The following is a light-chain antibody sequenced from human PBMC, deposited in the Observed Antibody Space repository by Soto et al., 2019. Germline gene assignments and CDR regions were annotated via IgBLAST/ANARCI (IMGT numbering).Light chain of an antibody. CDR1: SRDVGAYDY. CDR2: YVD. V-gene: IGLV2-14*03. Sequence: QSVLTQPASVSGSPGQSITISCTGTSRDVGAYDYVSWYLQYPDKAPQLLIYYVDHRPSGVSSRFSGSKSGNTASLTISGLQAEDEGDYYCCSYADGSTLNYVFGTGTKVTVL. J-gene: IGLJ1*01. CDR3: CSYADGSTLNYV.